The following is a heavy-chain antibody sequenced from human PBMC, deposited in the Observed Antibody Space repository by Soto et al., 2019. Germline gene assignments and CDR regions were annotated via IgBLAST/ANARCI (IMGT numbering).Heavy chain of an antibody. Sequence: SETLSLTCTVSGGSVSSSTYYWGWIRQPPGKGLEWIGTIYYSGITYYNPSLQSRVTISVDTSKNQFSLRLSFVTAADAALYFCVRQDVRAWGRFDPWGQGTLVTVSS. V-gene: IGHV4-39*01. CDR2: IYYSGIT. J-gene: IGHJ5*02. D-gene: IGHD7-27*01. CDR1: GGSVSSSTYY. CDR3: VRQDVRAWGRFDP.